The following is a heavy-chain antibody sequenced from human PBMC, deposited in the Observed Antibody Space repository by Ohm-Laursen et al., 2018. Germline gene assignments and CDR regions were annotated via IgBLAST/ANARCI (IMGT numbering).Heavy chain of an antibody. CDR1: GGSVSSESHF. J-gene: IGHJ4*02. D-gene: IGHD6-19*01. Sequence: GTLSLTCSVSGGSVSSESHFWNWIRQPPGRRLEWIGNIYYSGIVSYNPSLNGRVTISVDTSKNQFSLRLNSVTAADTAMYYCARQSYTSGWIDYWGQGTLVTVSS. V-gene: IGHV4-61*01. CDR3: ARQSYTSGWIDY. CDR2: IYYSGIV.